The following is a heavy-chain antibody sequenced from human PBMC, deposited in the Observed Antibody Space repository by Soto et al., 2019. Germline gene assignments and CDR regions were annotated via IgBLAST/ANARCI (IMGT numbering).Heavy chain of an antibody. Sequence: SETLSLTCTVSGDSISSNNYYWGWIRQHPEKGLERIGSMYHSGNTYHNPYLKSRITISVDTSKNQLSLNLRSVTAADTAVYYCARHRGPTGPNYWGQGTLVTVS. V-gene: IGHV4-39*01. D-gene: IGHD3-10*01. CDR1: GDSISSNNYY. CDR2: MYHSGNT. CDR3: ARHRGPTGPNY. J-gene: IGHJ4*02.